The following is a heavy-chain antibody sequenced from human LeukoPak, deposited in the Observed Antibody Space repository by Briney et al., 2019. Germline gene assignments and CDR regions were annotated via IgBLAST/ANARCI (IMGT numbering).Heavy chain of an antibody. V-gene: IGHV3-30*18. Sequence: GRSLRLSCAASGFTFSNYGMHWVRQAPGKGLEWVAFISYDGSYKYYADSVKGRFTISRDNSKNTLYLQMNRLRAEDTAVYYCAKDPYSSGPYNWFDPWGQGTLVTVSS. J-gene: IGHJ5*02. CDR1: GFTFSNYG. CDR2: ISYDGSYK. CDR3: AKDPYSSGPYNWFDP. D-gene: IGHD6-19*01.